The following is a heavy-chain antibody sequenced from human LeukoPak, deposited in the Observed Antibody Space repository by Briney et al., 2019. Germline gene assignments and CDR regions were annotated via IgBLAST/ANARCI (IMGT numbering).Heavy chain of an antibody. J-gene: IGHJ4*02. Sequence: PGGSLRLSCAASGFTFSSYATSWVRQAPGKGLEWVAVTSSDLNVKLYADSVKGRFTISRDNSRSTLYLQMNSLRPEDTAIYYCAREGYYGSGSPPSLYFDYWGQGTLVTVSS. D-gene: IGHD3-10*01. CDR3: AREGYYGSGSPPSLYFDY. V-gene: IGHV3-30*03. CDR2: TSSDLNVK. CDR1: GFTFSSYA.